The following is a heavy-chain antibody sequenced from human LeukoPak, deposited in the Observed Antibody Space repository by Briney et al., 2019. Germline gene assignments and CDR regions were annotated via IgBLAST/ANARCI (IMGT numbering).Heavy chain of an antibody. CDR1: GYTFTDYG. D-gene: IGHD1/OR15-1a*01. V-gene: IGHV1-18*01. J-gene: IGHJ5*02. CDR2: ISAHNGNT. Sequence: ASVRVSCKASGYTFTDYGITWVRQAPGQGLEWMGWISAHNGNTNYAEKFQGRFTMTTDTSTTTAYMELRSLRFGDTALYYCARDLAWGYVEQRLGWLDPWGQGALVTVSS. CDR3: ARDLAWGYVEQRLGWLDP.